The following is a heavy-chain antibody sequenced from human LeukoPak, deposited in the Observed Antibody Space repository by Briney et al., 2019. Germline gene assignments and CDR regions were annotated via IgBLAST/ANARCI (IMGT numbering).Heavy chain of an antibody. CDR3: AKVVGTVVTN. CDR1: GDSISSGGNY. J-gene: IGHJ4*02. D-gene: IGHD4-23*01. V-gene: IGHV4-31*11. Sequence: PSQTLSLTCAVSGDSISSGGNYWTWIRHYPGKGLEWIGYIYNSGSTYYHPSLQSRVTISGDTSKNQFSLKLSSVTAADTAVFYCAKVVGTVVTNWGQGTLVTVSS. CDR2: IYNSGST.